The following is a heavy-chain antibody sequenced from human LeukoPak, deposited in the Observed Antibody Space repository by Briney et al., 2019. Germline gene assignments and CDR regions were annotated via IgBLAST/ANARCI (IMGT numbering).Heavy chain of an antibody. V-gene: IGHV3-48*01. Sequence: PGGSLRLSCAASGFTFSSYSMNWVRQAPGKGPEWVSYITSSGTTIYYADSVKGRFTISRDNSKNTLYLQMNSLRAEDTAVYYCAKTTGDSHYYYYYMDVWGKGTTVTVSS. CDR1: GFTFSSYS. CDR2: ITSSGTTI. D-gene: IGHD7-27*01. CDR3: AKTTGDSHYYYYYMDV. J-gene: IGHJ6*03.